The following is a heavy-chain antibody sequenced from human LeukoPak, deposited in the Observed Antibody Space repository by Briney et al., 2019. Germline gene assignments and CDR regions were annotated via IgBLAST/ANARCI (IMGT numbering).Heavy chain of an antibody. J-gene: IGHJ4*02. CDR1: GFAFNAHW. V-gene: IGHV3-74*01. CDR3: ARSDYCDY. Sequence: GSLRLSCSASGFAFNAHWVHWGRPASGKGLVWVSRTNSDGTITTYADSVKGRFTISRDNAKNTLYLQMSSLRAEDTAVYYCARSDYCDYWGQGTLVTVSS. CDR2: TNSDGTIT.